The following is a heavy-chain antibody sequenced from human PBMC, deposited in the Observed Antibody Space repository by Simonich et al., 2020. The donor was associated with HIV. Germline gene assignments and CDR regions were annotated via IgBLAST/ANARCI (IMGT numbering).Heavy chain of an antibody. CDR3: AKDRYYNFWSGYYDY. V-gene: IGHV3-23*01. Sequence: EVQLLESGGGLVQPGGSLRLSCAASGFTFSSYAMSWVRQAPGKGRGWVSDISGSGGSTYYADSVKGRFTISRDNSKNTLYLQMNSLRAEDTAVYYCAKDRYYNFWSGYYDYWGQGTLVTVSS. D-gene: IGHD3-3*01. CDR1: GFTFSSYA. J-gene: IGHJ4*02. CDR2: ISGSGGST.